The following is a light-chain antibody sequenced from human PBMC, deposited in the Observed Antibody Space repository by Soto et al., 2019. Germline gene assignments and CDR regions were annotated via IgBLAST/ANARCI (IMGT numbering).Light chain of an antibody. CDR1: QSVSSNY. Sequence: ELVLTQAHGTLSLSPWVRATLSFRASQSVSSNYITWYQQKPGQAPRRLIFSASIRATGIPDRFSGSGSGTECTLTTSSLQPDDFTTYYCHQYNSGETFGQGTKVDIK. J-gene: IGKJ1*01. V-gene: IGKV3-20*01. CDR3: HQYNSGET. CDR2: SAS.